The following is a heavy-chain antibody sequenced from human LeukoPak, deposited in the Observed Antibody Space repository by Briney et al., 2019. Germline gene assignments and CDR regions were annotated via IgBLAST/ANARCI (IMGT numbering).Heavy chain of an antibody. J-gene: IGHJ4*02. D-gene: IGHD2/OR15-2a*01. V-gene: IGHV4-30-2*01. CDR2: INHSGST. Sequence: SQTLSLTCAVSGGSISSGGYSWSWIRQPPGKGLEWIGEINHSGSTNYNPSLKSRVTILVDTSKNQFSLKLSSVTAADTAVYYCARGLTSMPPGGYWGQGTLVTVSS. CDR1: GGSISSGGYS. CDR3: ARGLTSMPPGGY.